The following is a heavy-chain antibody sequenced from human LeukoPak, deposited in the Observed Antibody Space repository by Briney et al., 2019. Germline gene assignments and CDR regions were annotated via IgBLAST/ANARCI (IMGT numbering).Heavy chain of an antibody. CDR1: GGSISSYY. J-gene: IGHJ4*02. Sequence: ASETLSLTCTVSGGSISSYYWSWIRQPPGKGLEWIGRIYTSGSTNYNPSLKSRVTISVDTSKNQFSLKLSSVTAADTAVYYCARVPYSYSFDYWGQGTLVTVSS. V-gene: IGHV4-4*08. CDR3: ARVPYSYSFDY. D-gene: IGHD5-18*01. CDR2: IYTSGST.